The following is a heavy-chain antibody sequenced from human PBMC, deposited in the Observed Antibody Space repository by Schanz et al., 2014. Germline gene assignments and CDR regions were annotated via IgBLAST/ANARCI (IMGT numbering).Heavy chain of an antibody. CDR1: GIDFSSYS. Sequence: EVQLVESGGGLVKPGGSLRLSCAASGIDFSSYSMNWVRQAPGKGLEWVSRINGDGSSTLYADSVKGRFTISRDNAKNSXYLEMTSLRGEDTAVYYCARYGFRKFGVVYGLAVWGQGTTVTVS. CDR2: INGDGSST. V-gene: IGHV3-74*01. J-gene: IGHJ6*02. D-gene: IGHD3-3*01. CDR3: ARYGFRKFGVVYGLAV.